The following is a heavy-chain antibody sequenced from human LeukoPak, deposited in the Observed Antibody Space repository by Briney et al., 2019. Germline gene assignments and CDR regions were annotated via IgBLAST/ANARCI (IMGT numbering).Heavy chain of an antibody. Sequence: SETLSLTCTVSDGSITNYDWGWVRQPPGKGLEFIGHVHYSGTTNYNPSLRSRVTISVDRSKNQFSLKLSSVTAADTAVYYCARGGIVVDGAFDIWGQGTMVTVSS. CDR3: ARGGIVVDGAFDI. V-gene: IGHV4-59*12. D-gene: IGHD3-22*01. CDR1: DGSITNYD. CDR2: VHYSGTT. J-gene: IGHJ3*02.